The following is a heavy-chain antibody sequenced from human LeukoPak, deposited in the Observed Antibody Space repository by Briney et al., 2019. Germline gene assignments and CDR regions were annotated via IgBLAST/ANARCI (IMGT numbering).Heavy chain of an antibody. CDR2: INPNSGGT. V-gene: IGHV1-2*02. J-gene: IGHJ4*02. CDR1: GYTFTGYY. CDR3: AYLHYGGNSGADY. Sequence: PGGSLRLSCAASGYTFTGYYMHWVRQAPGQGLEWMGWINPNSGGTNYQGRVTMTRDTSISTAYMELSRLRSDDTAVYYCAYLHYGGNSGADYWGQGTLVTVSS. D-gene: IGHD4-23*01.